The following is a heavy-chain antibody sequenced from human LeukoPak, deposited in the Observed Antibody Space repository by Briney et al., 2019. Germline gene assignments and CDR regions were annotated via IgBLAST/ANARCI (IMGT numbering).Heavy chain of an antibody. J-gene: IGHJ6*03. CDR2: IYSGGST. CDR3: ARDPNYTDV. Sequence: PGGSLRHSCAASGFTVSSNYMSWVRQAPGKGLEWVSIIYSGGSTYYTDSVKGRFTISRDSSRNTLYLQMNSLRAEDTAVYYCARDPNYTDVWGKGTTVTVSS. CDR1: GFTVSSNY. V-gene: IGHV3-66*02.